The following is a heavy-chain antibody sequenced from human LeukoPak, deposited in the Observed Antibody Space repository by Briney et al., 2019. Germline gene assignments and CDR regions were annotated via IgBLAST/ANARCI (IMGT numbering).Heavy chain of an antibody. Sequence: GGSLRLSCAASGFTFSNAWMSWVRQAPGKGLEWVGRIKSKTDGGTTDHAAPVKGRFTISRDDSKNTLYLQMNSLKTEDTAVYYCTTDAGDSSGSYFDYWGQGTLVTVSS. J-gene: IGHJ4*02. D-gene: IGHD3-22*01. CDR1: GFTFSNAW. CDR3: TTDAGDSSGSYFDY. CDR2: IKSKTDGGTT. V-gene: IGHV3-15*01.